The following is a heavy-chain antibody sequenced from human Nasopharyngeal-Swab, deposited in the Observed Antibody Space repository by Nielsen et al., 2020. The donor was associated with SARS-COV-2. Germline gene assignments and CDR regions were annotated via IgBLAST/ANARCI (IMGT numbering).Heavy chain of an antibody. CDR3: ARDGLDYDFWSAYFMDV. D-gene: IGHD3-3*01. J-gene: IGHJ6*02. CDR1: GFSFSNYG. CDR2: ISSRSTYI. V-gene: IGHV3-21*01. Sequence: GGSLRLSCAASGFSFSNYGMSWVRQAPGKGLEWVSSISSRSTYIYYADSVKGRFTISRDNTKNSLSLQMNSLRVDDTAVYFCARDGLDYDFWSAYFMDVWGQGTTVIVSS.